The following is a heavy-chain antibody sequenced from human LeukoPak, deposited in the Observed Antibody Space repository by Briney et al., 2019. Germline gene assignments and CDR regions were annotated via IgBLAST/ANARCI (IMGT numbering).Heavy chain of an antibody. J-gene: IGHJ4*02. D-gene: IGHD2-15*01. Sequence: GGSLRLSCSASGFTVSSYAMHWVRQAPGKGLEYVSAISSNGDSTYYADSVKGRFTISRDNSKNTLYLQMSSLRAEDTAVYYCVKDVGRGQGEGYFDYWGQGTLVTVSS. CDR1: GFTVSSYA. V-gene: IGHV3-64D*06. CDR2: ISSNGDST. CDR3: VKDVGRGQGEGYFDY.